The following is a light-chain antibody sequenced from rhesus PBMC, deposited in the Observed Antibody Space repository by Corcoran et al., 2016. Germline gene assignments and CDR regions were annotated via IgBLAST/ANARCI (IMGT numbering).Light chain of an antibody. J-gene: IGKJ3*01. Sequence: DIQMTQSPSSLSASVGDTVTITCRASPGISWFAWYQQKPGKAPKLLIYKTSSLQSGVPSRFSGSGSGTDCTRTISSLQSEDFATYYCQQYSSRPFTFGPGTKLDIK. CDR1: PGISW. V-gene: IGKV1-22*01. CDR2: KTS. CDR3: QQYSSRPFT.